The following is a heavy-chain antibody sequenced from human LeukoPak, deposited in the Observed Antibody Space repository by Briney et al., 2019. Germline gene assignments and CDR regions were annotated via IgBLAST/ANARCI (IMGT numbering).Heavy chain of an antibody. V-gene: IGHV3-23*01. CDR1: GFAFSGYA. CDR2: IGARGDVT. J-gene: IGHJ4*02. CDR3: AKVHYTASFPGSFPGRNYFDS. Sequence: GGSLRLSCTVSGFAFSGYAMSWVRQAPGKGPEWVSSIGARGDVTYSADSVKGRFTISRDNSKRTLFLQMNSLRAEDTAVYYCAKVHYTASFPGSFPGRNYFDSWGQGTLVTVSS. D-gene: IGHD1-26*01.